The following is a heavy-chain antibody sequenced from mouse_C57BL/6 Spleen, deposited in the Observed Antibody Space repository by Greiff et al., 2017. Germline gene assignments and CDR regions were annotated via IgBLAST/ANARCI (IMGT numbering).Heavy chain of an antibody. V-gene: IGHV1-81*01. J-gene: IGHJ4*01. CDR3: ARAHYGSSYGAMDY. Sequence: QVQLQQSGAELARPGASVKLSCKASGYTFTSYGISWVKQRTGQGLEWIGEIYPRSGNTYYNEKFKGKATLTADKSSSTAYSELRSLTSEDSAVYFCARAHYGSSYGAMDYWGQGTSVTVSS. D-gene: IGHD1-1*01. CDR2: IYPRSGNT. CDR1: GYTFTSYG.